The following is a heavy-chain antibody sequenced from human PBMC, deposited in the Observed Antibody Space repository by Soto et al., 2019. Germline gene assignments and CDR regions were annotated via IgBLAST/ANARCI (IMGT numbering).Heavy chain of an antibody. J-gene: IGHJ4*02. CDR1: GFPFGIYP. D-gene: IGHD3-10*01. CDR2: ISSSGTYI. V-gene: IGHV3-21*01. Sequence: GSLRLSCETSGFPFGIYPMNWVRQAPGKGLEWVSSISSSGTYIDYADSVEGRFAISRDDAKNSVFLEMTSLRVDDTAVYYCAREGNYHEFWGQGTLVTVSS. CDR3: AREGNYHEF.